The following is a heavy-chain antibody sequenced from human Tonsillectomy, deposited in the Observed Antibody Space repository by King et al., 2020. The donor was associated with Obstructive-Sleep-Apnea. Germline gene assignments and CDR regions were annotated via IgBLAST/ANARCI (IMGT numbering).Heavy chain of an antibody. CDR3: ATGVIATRPLGLDFYSYGMDV. CDR2: FDPEDAET. Sequence: QLVQSGAEVKKPGASVKVSCKVSGYTLTKLCMHWVRQAPGRGLEWMGGFDPEDAETIYAQKFQGRVTMTEDTSTDTAYMELSNLRSEETAVYYCATGVIATRPLGLDFYSYGMDVWGQGSTVTVSS. V-gene: IGHV1-24*01. J-gene: IGHJ6*02. D-gene: IGHD6-6*01. CDR1: GYTLTKLC.